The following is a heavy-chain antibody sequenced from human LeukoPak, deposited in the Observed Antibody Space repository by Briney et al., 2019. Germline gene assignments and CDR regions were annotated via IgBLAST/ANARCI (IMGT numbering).Heavy chain of an antibody. Sequence: ASVKVSCKASGYTFTGYCIHWVRQAPGQGLEWMGWIDPYTGGTNYAQKFQGRVTMTRDTSISTAYMELTRLTYDDTAVYYCARDPALTTLNSGPYYYMDVWGKGTTVTFSS. J-gene: IGHJ6*03. D-gene: IGHD4-11*01. CDR2: IDPYTGGT. CDR1: GYTFTGYC. CDR3: ARDPALTTLNSGPYYYMDV. V-gene: IGHV1-2*02.